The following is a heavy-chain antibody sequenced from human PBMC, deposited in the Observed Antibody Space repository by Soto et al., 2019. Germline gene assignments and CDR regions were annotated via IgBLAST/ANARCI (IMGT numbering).Heavy chain of an antibody. CDR3: AADGAIAAAPYNWFDP. V-gene: IGHV1-58*01. D-gene: IGHD6-13*01. J-gene: IGHJ5*02. Sequence: SVKVSCKASGFTFTSSAVQWVRQARGQRLEWIGWIVVGSGNTNYAQKFQERVTITRDMSTSTAYMELSSLRSEDTAVYYCAADGAIAAAPYNWFDPWGQGTLVTVSS. CDR1: GFTFTSSA. CDR2: IVVGSGNT.